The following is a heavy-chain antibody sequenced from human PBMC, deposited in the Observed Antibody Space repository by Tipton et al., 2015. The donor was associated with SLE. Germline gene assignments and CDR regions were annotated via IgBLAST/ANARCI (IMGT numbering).Heavy chain of an antibody. CDR3: ARQYDHIWGTFRFDAFDI. J-gene: IGHJ3*02. CDR1: GFTFSDYT. Sequence: SLRLSCAASGFTFSDYTMNWVRQAPGKGLEWVSSISGSSGYIFYADSVKGRFTISRDNAKNSLYLQMITLRAEDTAVYYCARQYDHIWGTFRFDAFDIWGQGTMVTVS. D-gene: IGHD3-16*02. V-gene: IGHV3-21*01. CDR2: ISGSSGYI.